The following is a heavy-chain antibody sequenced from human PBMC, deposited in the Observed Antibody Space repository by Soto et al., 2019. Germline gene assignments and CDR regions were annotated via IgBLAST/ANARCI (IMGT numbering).Heavy chain of an antibody. CDR3: ARDRYSYYDFWSGSLPYYYYGMDV. D-gene: IGHD3-3*01. CDR2: IKQDGSEK. Sequence: PGGSLGLSCAASGFTFSSYWMSWVRQAPGKGQEWVANIKQDGSEKYYVDSVKGRFTISRDNAKNSLYLQMNSLRAEDTAVYYCARDRYSYYDFWSGSLPYYYYGMDVWGQGTTVTXSS. J-gene: IGHJ6*02. CDR1: GFTFSSYW. V-gene: IGHV3-7*01.